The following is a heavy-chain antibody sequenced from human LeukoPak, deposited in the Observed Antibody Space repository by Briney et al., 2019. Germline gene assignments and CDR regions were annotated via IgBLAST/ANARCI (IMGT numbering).Heavy chain of an antibody. V-gene: IGHV1-8*03. J-gene: IGHJ6*03. CDR1: GYTFTSYD. CDR2: MNPNSGNT. CDR3: AREPRMVRGHDYYYMDV. Sequence: ASVKVSCKAPGYTFTSYDINWVRQATGQGLEWMGWMNPNSGNTGYAQKFQGRVTITRNTSIGTAYMELSSLRSEDTAVYYCAREPRMVRGHDYYYMDVWGKGTTVTVS. D-gene: IGHD3-10*01.